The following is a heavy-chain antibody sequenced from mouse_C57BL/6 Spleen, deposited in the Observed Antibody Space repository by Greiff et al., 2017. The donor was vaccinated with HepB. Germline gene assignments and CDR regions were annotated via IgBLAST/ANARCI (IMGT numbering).Heavy chain of an antibody. CDR1: GYTFTEYT. Sequence: QVQLQQSGAELVKPGASVKLSCKASGYTFTEYTIHWVKQRSGQGLEWIGWFYPGSGSIKYNEKFKDKATLTADKSSSTVSMELSRLTSEDSAVYFCARHEDDYDGGAAWFAYWGQGTLVTVSA. CDR3: ARHEDDYDGGAAWFAY. D-gene: IGHD2-4*01. CDR2: FYPGSGSI. J-gene: IGHJ3*01. V-gene: IGHV1-62-2*01.